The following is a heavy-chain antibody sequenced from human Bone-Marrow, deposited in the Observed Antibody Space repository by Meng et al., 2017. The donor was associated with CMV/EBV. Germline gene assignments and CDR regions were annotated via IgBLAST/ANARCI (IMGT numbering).Heavy chain of an antibody. V-gene: IGHV1-18*01. J-gene: IGHJ6*02. D-gene: IGHD2-2*01. Sequence: ASVKVSCKASGYTFTSYGISWVRQAPGQGLEWMGWISAYNGNTNYAQKLQGRVTMTTDTSTSTAYMELRSLRSEDTVVYYCARRIVVVPAAILRLHYYGMDVWGQGTTVTVSS. CDR2: ISAYNGNT. CDR1: GYTFTSYG. CDR3: ARRIVVVPAAILRLHYYGMDV.